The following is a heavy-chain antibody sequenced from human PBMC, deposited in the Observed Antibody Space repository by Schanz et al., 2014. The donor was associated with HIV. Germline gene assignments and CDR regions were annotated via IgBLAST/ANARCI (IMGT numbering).Heavy chain of an antibody. CDR1: GNIFNSDY. D-gene: IGHD3-9*01. V-gene: IGHV1-46*02. CDR3: ARGVDILTAFDY. CDR2: INTGDGNL. J-gene: IGHJ4*02. Sequence: QVQLVQSGAEVKKPGASVRVSCKAPGNIFNSDYLHWVRQAPGHGLEWMGIINTGDGNLRYAQKFQGRVTMTRDTXXSPVYMEXYSLXXXXTAVYYCARGVDILTAFDYWDQGTLVVVSS.